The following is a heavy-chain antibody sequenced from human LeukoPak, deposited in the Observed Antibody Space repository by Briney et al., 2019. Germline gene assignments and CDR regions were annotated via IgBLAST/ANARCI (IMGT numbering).Heavy chain of an antibody. CDR3: VRGEGDCTNGVCYFDN. V-gene: IGHV3-74*01. CDR2: INSDGNNT. D-gene: IGHD2-8*01. J-gene: IGHJ4*02. Sequence: GSLRLSCAASGFTFNNYWMHWVRQGPGKGLVWVSGINSDGNNTKYADSVKGRFTISRDNAKNTVYLQMNCLRVEDTAMYYCVRGEGDCTNGVCYFDNWGQGTLVTVSS. CDR1: GFTFNNYW.